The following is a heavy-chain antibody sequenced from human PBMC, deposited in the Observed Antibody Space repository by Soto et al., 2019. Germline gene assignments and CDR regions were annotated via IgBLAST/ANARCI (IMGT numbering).Heavy chain of an antibody. J-gene: IGHJ4*02. CDR2: INPNSGGT. V-gene: IGHV1-2*02. D-gene: IGHD4-17*01. Sequence: SVKVSCKASGYTFTGYDMHWVRQAPGQGLEWMGWINPNSGGTNYAQKFQGRVTMTRDTSISTAYMELSRLRSDDTAVYYCARDNRKLSTVTTGDWGQETLVTVSS. CDR1: GYTFTGYD. CDR3: ARDNRKLSTVTTGD.